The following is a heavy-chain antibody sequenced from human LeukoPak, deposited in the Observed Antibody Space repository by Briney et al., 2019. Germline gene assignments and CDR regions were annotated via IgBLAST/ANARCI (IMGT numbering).Heavy chain of an antibody. Sequence: PGGSLRLSCAASGFTFSSYGMHWVRQAPGKGLEWVAFIRYDGSNKYYADSVKGRFTISRDNSKNTLYLQMNSLRAEDTAVYYCAKGGLRFLGGANPPDYWGQGTLVTVSS. J-gene: IGHJ4*02. V-gene: IGHV3-30*02. D-gene: IGHD3-3*01. CDR1: GFTFSSYG. CDR2: IRYDGSNK. CDR3: AKGGLRFLGGANPPDY.